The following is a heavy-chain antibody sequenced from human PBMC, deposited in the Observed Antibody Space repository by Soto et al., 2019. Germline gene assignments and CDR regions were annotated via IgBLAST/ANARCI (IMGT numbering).Heavy chain of an antibody. J-gene: IGHJ4*02. Sequence: EVQLLESGGGLVQPGGSLRLSCAASGFTFSSYAMSWVRPAPGKGLEWVSAVSGSGGSTYYADSVKGRFTISRDNSKNTLYLQMNSLRAEDTAVYYCAKDSYYDFWSGYYAQGYFDYWGQGTLVTVSS. D-gene: IGHD3-3*01. CDR3: AKDSYYDFWSGYYAQGYFDY. V-gene: IGHV3-23*01. CDR1: GFTFSSYA. CDR2: VSGSGGST.